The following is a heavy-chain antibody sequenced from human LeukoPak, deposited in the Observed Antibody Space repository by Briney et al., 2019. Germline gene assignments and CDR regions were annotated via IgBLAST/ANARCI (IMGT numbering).Heavy chain of an antibody. Sequence: GGSLRLSCAASGFTFSSYGMHWVRQAPGKGLEWVAVISYDGSNKYYADSVKGRFTISRDNSKNTLYLQMNSLRAEDTAVYYCAKELCGGDCYPPLGYYYYGMDVWGQGTTVTVSS. J-gene: IGHJ6*02. V-gene: IGHV3-30*18. D-gene: IGHD2-21*02. CDR1: GFTFSSYG. CDR2: ISYDGSNK. CDR3: AKELCGGDCYPPLGYYYYGMDV.